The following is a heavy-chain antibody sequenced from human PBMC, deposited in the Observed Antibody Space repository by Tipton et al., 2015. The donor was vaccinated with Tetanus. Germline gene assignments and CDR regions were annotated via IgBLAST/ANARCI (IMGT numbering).Heavy chain of an antibody. CDR2: IQYTGST. J-gene: IGHJ4*02. V-gene: IGHV4-31*03. CDR1: GGSVSSGGYY. D-gene: IGHD2-2*01. Sequence: TLSLTCTVSGGSVSSGGYYWSWIRQHPGKGLEWIGYIQYTGSTYNNPSLKSRVSISVDTSKNQFSLQLGSVTPEDTAVYYCARGYAGVAWDVWGQGNLATVSS. CDR3: ARGYAGVAWDV.